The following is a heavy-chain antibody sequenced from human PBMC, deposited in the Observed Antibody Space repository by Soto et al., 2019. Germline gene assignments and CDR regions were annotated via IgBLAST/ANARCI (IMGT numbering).Heavy chain of an antibody. Sequence: EVKLVESGGGLMQPGGSLRLSCAASGFSVGGHPMTWVRQAPGKGLEWVASIHTGGSTFYADPVKGRFTISRDNSKNMVYLQMNSLTVGDTAMYFCARGVNDDSWGRGTLVTVSS. CDR2: IHTGGST. V-gene: IGHV3-53*01. J-gene: IGHJ4*02. CDR3: ARGVNDDS. CDR1: GFSVGGHP. D-gene: IGHD1-1*01.